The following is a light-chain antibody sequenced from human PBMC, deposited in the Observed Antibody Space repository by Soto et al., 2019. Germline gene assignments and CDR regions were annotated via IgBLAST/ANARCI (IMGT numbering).Light chain of an antibody. Sequence: QSALTQPPSASGSPGQSVTISCTGTSGDVGAYDYVSWYQQHPGKAPKLLIYEGTKRPAGVSDRFSGSKSGNTASLTISGLQAEDEADYYCCSYARGSRAFGGGTKLTVL. CDR2: EGT. CDR3: CSYARGSRA. CDR1: SGDVGAYDY. V-gene: IGLV2-8*01. J-gene: IGLJ3*02.